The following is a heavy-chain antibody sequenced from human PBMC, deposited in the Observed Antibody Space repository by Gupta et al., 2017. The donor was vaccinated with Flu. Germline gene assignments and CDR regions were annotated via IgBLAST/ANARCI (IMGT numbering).Heavy chain of an antibody. J-gene: IGHJ4*02. V-gene: IGHV1-2*04. CDR1: GYTFTGYY. Sequence: QVQLVQSGAEVKKPGASLKVSCKASGYTFTGYYMHWVRQAPGQGLEWIGWINPNSGGTKYAQKFQGWVIMTRDTSISTAYMELSRLRSDDTAVYYCARLGYCSSTSCYAYDYWGQGTLVTVSS. CDR3: ARLGYCSSTSCYAYDY. CDR2: INPNSGGT. D-gene: IGHD2-2*01.